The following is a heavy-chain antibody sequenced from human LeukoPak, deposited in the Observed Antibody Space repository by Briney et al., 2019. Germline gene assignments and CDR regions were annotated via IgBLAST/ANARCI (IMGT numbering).Heavy chain of an antibody. Sequence: GGSLRLSCAASGFTFSSYAMNWVRQAPGKGLEWGSGMSHSGGGTYYADSVKGRFSLSRDNSKNTLYLQMNSLRAEDTAVYYCAKVANSPRPVAATGKGFDSWGQGTLVTVSS. D-gene: IGHD6-19*01. CDR1: GFTFSSYA. CDR2: MSHSGGGT. CDR3: AKVANSPRPVAATGKGFDS. J-gene: IGHJ4*02. V-gene: IGHV3-23*01.